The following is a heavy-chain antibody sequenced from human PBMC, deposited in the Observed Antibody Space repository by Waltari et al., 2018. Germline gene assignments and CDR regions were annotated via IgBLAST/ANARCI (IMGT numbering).Heavy chain of an antibody. J-gene: IGHJ4*02. CDR2: IHRSGRS. Sequence: QLQLQQSGPGLVKPSESLSLTCAVSGDSMSERDWWSWVRQPPGKGLEWIGQIHRSGRSNYNPALESRVTLSIDTSNQQFSLRLPSATAADTAVYYCARDRGRGLYLDSWGQGTLVTVSP. CDR1: GDSMSERDW. V-gene: IGHV4-4*02. CDR3: ARDRGRGLYLDS. D-gene: IGHD2-15*01.